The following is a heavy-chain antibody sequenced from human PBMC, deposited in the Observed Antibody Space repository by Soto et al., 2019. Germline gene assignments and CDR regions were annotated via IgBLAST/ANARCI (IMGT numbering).Heavy chain of an antibody. V-gene: IGHV5-51*01. CDR3: ARQGEITMVRGVINPYYYGMDV. D-gene: IGHD3-10*01. CDR2: IYPGDSDT. Sequence: GESLKISCKGCGYSFTSYWIGWVRQMPGKGLEGMGIIYPGDSDTRYSPSFQGQVNMSTEKSISTAYLQWSSLKASDTAMYYCARQGEITMVRGVINPYYYGMDVWGRGTTATVSS. J-gene: IGHJ6*02. CDR1: GYSFTSYW.